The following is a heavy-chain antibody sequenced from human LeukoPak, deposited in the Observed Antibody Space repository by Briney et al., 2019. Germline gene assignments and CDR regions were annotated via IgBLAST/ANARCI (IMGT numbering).Heavy chain of an antibody. D-gene: IGHD6-19*01. CDR3: AKSPVAGLRGIFDY. CDR1: GFTFSSYG. V-gene: IGHV3-30*18. CDR2: ISYDGSNK. J-gene: IGHJ4*02. Sequence: GGSLRLSCAASGFTFSSYGMHWVRQAPGKGLEWVAIISYDGSNKYYADSVQGRFTISRDNSKNTLYLQMNSLRTEDTAVYYCAKSPVAGLRGIFDYWGQGTLLTVSS.